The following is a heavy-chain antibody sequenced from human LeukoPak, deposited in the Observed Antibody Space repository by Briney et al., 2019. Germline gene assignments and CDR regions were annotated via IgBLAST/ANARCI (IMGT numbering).Heavy chain of an antibody. CDR2: IKSKSDGDSK. J-gene: IGHJ4*02. Sequence: PGGSLRLSCVASGLSLSHAWMSWVRQTPGKGLEWIGRIKSKSDGDSKDYAAPVRDRFTISRDDWKDTVFLEVTTLRTEDTGVYFCTTAPSYYNFNSFDYWGQGTVVTVSS. V-gene: IGHV3-15*01. CDR3: TTAPSYYNFNSFDY. D-gene: IGHD3-3*01. CDR1: GLSLSHAW.